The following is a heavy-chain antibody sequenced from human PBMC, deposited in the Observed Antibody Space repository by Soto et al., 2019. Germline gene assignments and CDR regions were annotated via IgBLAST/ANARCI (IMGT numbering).Heavy chain of an antibody. J-gene: IGHJ5*02. V-gene: IGHV4-30-4*01. CDR3: VREWRDNYGAFYNWFDP. CDR2: VYYSGST. CDR1: GGSISIGDYY. Sequence: SETLSVTCTFSGGSISIGDYYWSWIRQPPGKGLEWIGYVYYSGSTYSNPSLKSRVIISVDTSKNQFSLKLSSVTAADTAVYYCVREWRDNYGAFYNWFDPWGLGILVTVSS. D-gene: IGHD4-17*01.